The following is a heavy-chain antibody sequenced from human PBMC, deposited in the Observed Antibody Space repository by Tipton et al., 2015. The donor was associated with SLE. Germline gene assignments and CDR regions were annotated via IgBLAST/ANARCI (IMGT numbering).Heavy chain of an antibody. D-gene: IGHD1-26*01. CDR1: GDSISSYY. CDR2: IHHSGRT. Sequence: TLSLTCTVSGDSISSYYWTWIRQPPGKGLEWIGYIHHSGRTDYNPSLRSRVTISRDTSKNQFSLNVNSVTAADTAVYYCARQHSGGATDTWGQGTLVTVSS. CDR3: ARQHSGGATDT. V-gene: IGHV4-59*12. J-gene: IGHJ5*02.